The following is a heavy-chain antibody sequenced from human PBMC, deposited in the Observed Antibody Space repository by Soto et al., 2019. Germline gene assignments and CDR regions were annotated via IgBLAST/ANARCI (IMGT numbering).Heavy chain of an antibody. J-gene: IGHJ6*02. V-gene: IGHV3-30*18. CDR1: GFTFSSYG. CDR2: ISYDGSNK. Sequence: GVSLRLSCAASGFTFSSYGMHWVRQAPGKGLEWVAVISYDGSNKYYADSVKGRFTISRDNSKNTLYLQTNSLRAEDTAVYYCAKVVGNWNRYYYYGMDVWGQGTTVTVSS. CDR3: AKVVGNWNRYYYYGMDV. D-gene: IGHD1-20*01.